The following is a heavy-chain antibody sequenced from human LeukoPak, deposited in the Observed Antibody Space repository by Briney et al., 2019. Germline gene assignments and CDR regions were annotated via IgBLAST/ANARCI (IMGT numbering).Heavy chain of an antibody. J-gene: IGHJ4*02. CDR3: AKDRSSSWYEPYYLDY. D-gene: IGHD6-13*01. Sequence: PGRSLRLSCAASGFTFSSYGMHWVRQAPGKGLEWVAVISYDGSNKYYADSVKGRFTISRDNSKNTLYFQMNSLRAEDTAVYYCAKDRSSSWYEPYYLDYWGQGTLVTVSS. CDR1: GFTFSSYG. CDR2: ISYDGSNK. V-gene: IGHV3-30*18.